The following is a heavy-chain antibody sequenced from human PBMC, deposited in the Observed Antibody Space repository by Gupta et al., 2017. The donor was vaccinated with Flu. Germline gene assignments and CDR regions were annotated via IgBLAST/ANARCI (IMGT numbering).Heavy chain of an antibody. CDR3: AKDRSSVDAFDI. J-gene: IGHJ3*02. V-gene: IGHV3-9*01. Sequence: EVQLVESGGGWVQPGRSLRLSCVASGFTFDDYSMHWVRQAPGKGLEWVSGTDWNGGGLGYADSVRGRFTISRDNARNTLYLQMDSLRPEDTALYFCAKDRSSVDAFDIWGLGTMVTVSS. CDR2: TDWNGGGL. CDR1: GFTFDDYS. D-gene: IGHD6-6*01.